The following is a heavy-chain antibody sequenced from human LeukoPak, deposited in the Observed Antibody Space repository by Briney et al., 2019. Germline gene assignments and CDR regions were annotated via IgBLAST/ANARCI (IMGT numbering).Heavy chain of an antibody. D-gene: IGHD6-19*01. Sequence: ASVKVSLKGSGYTLTSYGISWVRQVPGQGLEWMGWISAYTGNTNYVQKLQGRVTMTTDTSPSTAYMDLRRLRSDGTAVYYCARDSQQWLVSPLSYYYGMDVWGQGTTVTVSS. CDR3: ARDSQQWLVSPLSYYYGMDV. CDR1: GYTLTSYG. J-gene: IGHJ6*02. CDR2: ISAYTGNT. V-gene: IGHV1-18*01.